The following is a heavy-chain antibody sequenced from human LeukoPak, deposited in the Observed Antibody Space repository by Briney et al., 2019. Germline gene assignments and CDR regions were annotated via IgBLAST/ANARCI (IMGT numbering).Heavy chain of an antibody. J-gene: IGHJ4*02. V-gene: IGHV3-30*18. CDR1: GFTFSSYG. D-gene: IGHD3-10*01. CDR2: ISYDGSNT. CDR3: AKESGSMVRGVIIEEDYDY. Sequence: GGSLRLSCAASGFTFSSYGMHWVREAPGKGLERVAVISYDGSNTYYADSVKGRFTISRDNSKNTLYLQMNSLRAEDTAVYYCAKESGSMVRGVIIEEDYDYWGQGTLVTVFS.